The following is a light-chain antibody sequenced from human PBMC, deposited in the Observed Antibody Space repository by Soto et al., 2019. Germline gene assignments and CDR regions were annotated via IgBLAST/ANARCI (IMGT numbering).Light chain of an antibody. CDR2: AAS. CDR3: QQYGSSMTWT. V-gene: IGKV3-20*01. CDR1: QSVTSNY. J-gene: IGKJ1*01. Sequence: EVVLTQSPGTVSLSPGERATLSCRASQSVTSNYLAWYQQKPGQAPRLLIYAASSRATGIPDRFSGSGSGTDFTLIISRLEPEDFAVYYCQQYGSSMTWTFGQGTKVEIK.